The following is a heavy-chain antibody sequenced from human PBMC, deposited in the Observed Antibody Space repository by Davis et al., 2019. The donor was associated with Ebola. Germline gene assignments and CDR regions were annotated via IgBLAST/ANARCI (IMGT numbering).Heavy chain of an antibody. CDR2: ISGYGDNT. CDR3: AKGTGSYYDSSGYYNYYYYGMDV. Sequence: PGGSLRLSCAASEFIFSNYAMNWVRQAPGKGLEWVSGISGYGDNTYYADSVEGRFTISRDNSKNTMYLQMNSLRAEDTAVYYCAKGTGSYYDSSGYYNYYYYGMDVWGQGTTVTVSS. J-gene: IGHJ6*02. D-gene: IGHD3-22*01. V-gene: IGHV3-23*01. CDR1: EFIFSNYA.